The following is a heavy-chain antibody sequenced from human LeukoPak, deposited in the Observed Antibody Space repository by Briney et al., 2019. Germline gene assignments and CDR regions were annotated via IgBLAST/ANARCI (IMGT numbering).Heavy chain of an antibody. CDR1: GYTFISND. V-gene: IGHV1-8*01. Sequence: ASVEVSCKASGYTFISNDVNWVRQATGQGLEWMGWMNPENGNTGYAQKFQGRVTMTRNTSISTAYMELSSLGSEDTAVYYCARRYSGGWTDYWGQGTLVTVSS. D-gene: IGHD6-19*01. J-gene: IGHJ4*02. CDR2: MNPENGNT. CDR3: ARRYSGGWTDY.